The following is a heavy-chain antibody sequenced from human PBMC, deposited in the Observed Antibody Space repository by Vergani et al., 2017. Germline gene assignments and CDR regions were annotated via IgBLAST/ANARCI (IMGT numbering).Heavy chain of an antibody. CDR2: INHSGST. J-gene: IGHJ1*01. D-gene: IGHD3-22*01. CDR1: GGSFSGYY. CDR3: ARDYYDSSGNAEYIQQ. Sequence: QVQLQQWGAGLLKPSETLSLTCAVYGGSFSGYYWSWIRQPPGKGLEWIGEINHSGSTNYNPSLKSRVTISVDTSKNQFSLKLSSVTAADTAVYYCARDYYDSSGNAEYIQQGSQGSLVTVSA. V-gene: IGHV4-34*01.